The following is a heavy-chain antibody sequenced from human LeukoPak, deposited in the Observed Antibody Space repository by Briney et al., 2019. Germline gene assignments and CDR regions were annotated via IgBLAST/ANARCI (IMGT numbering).Heavy chain of an antibody. Sequence: PGGSLRLSYAASGFPFSNAWMIGARQAPGKGLEWVGRIKHKTDGGTTDYAAPVKGRFTISRDDSKNTLYLQMNSLKTEDTAVYYCTTAPDIVARSRDYWGQGTLVTVSS. CDR1: GFPFSNAW. J-gene: IGHJ4*02. CDR3: TTAPDIVARSRDY. D-gene: IGHD5-12*01. CDR2: IKHKTDGGTT. V-gene: IGHV3-15*01.